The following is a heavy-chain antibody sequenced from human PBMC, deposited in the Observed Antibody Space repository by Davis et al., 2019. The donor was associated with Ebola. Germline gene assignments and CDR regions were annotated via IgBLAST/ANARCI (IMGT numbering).Heavy chain of an antibody. CDR1: GFTFSAYT. CDR3: ARVAGSGDSSDY. J-gene: IGHJ4*02. V-gene: IGHV3-21*01. Sequence: GGSLRLSCIASGFTFSAYTMTWVRQAPGKGLEWVSSISSDSKYIYFADSLRGRFPISRDNAKESVFLQMDSLGAEDTALYYCARVAGSGDSSDYWGQGTLVTVSS. CDR2: ISSDSKYI. D-gene: IGHD4-17*01.